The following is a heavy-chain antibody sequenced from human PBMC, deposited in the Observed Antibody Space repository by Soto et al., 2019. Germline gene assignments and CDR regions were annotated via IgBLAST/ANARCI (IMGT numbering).Heavy chain of an antibody. CDR1: GASISSYY. J-gene: IGHJ4*02. CDR3: ARLYSSSSGKNFDY. CDR2: IYNGGST. V-gene: IGHV4-59*01. D-gene: IGHD6-6*01. Sequence: QVQLQESGPGLVKPSETLSLTCTVSGASISSYYWSWIRQPPGKRLEWVGYIYNGGSTSYNPSLKGRVTISIDTSKNQFSLKLTSVTAADTAVYYCARLYSSSSGKNFDYWGQGTLVTVSS.